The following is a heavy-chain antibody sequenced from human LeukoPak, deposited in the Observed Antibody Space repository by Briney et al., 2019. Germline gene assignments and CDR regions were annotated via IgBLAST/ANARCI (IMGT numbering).Heavy chain of an antibody. D-gene: IGHD3-3*01. J-gene: IGHJ4*02. CDR3: ARLDTIFGVVSDY. Sequence: PSETLSLTCAVSGYSISSGSYWGWIRQPPGKGLEWIGSMYHSGNTYYNPSLKSRVTISVDRSKNQFSLKLSSVTAADTAVYYCARLDTIFGVVSDYWGQGTLVTVSS. CDR2: MYHSGNT. CDR1: GYSISSGSY. V-gene: IGHV4-38-2*01.